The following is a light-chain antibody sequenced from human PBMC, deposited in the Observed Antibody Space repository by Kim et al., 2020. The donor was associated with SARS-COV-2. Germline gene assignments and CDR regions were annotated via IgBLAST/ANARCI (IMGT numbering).Light chain of an antibody. CDR1: SNNVGDEG. Sequence: QAGLTQPPSVSKGLRQTATLTCTGNSNNVGDEGAAWLQQHQGHPLKLLSYRNNNRPSGISERFSASKSGNTASLTITGLQPEDEADYYCSAWDRRLSAWVVGGGTQLTVL. J-gene: IGLJ3*02. V-gene: IGLV10-54*01. CDR3: SAWDRRLSAWV. CDR2: RNN.